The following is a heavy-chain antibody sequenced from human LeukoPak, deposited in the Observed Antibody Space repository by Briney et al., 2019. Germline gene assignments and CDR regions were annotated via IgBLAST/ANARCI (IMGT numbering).Heavy chain of an antibody. V-gene: IGHV3-48*01. CDR2: ISTTSSSTI. D-gene: IGHD3-22*01. CDR1: GFTFSDYS. Sequence: GGSLRLSCAASGFTFSDYSMNCVRQAPGKGLERVSYISTTSSSTIYYADSVKGRFTISRDNAKNSLYLQMNSLRAEDTAVYYCARDRGSSGYHFDYWGQGTLVTVSS. J-gene: IGHJ4*02. CDR3: ARDRGSSGYHFDY.